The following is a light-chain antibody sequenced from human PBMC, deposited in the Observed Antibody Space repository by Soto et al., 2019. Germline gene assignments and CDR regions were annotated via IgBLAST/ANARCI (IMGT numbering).Light chain of an antibody. CDR2: SNN. CDR1: ISNIGSNT. J-gene: IGLJ1*01. V-gene: IGLV1-44*01. CDR3: AAWDDSLNGYV. Sequence: QSLPTQPPSASGTPGQRVTISCSGSISNIGSNTVNWYQQLPGTAPKLLIYSNNQRPSRVPDRFSGSKSGTSASLAISGLQSEDEADYYCAAWDDSLNGYVFGTGTKVTVL.